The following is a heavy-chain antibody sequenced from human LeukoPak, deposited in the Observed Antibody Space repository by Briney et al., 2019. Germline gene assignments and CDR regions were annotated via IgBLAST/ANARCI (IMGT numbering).Heavy chain of an antibody. CDR1: GFIFSDYW. CDR2: IKPDGSDK. CDR3: SGQSESHSIY. J-gene: IGHJ4*02. D-gene: IGHD4-11*01. Sequence: GGSLRLSCAGSGFIFSDYWMNWVRQAPGKGLEWVANIKPDGSDKVYVDSVRGRFTISRDNAKNSVYLQLNSLRAEDTGVYYCSGQSESHSIYWGQGTLVTVSS. V-gene: IGHV3-7*01.